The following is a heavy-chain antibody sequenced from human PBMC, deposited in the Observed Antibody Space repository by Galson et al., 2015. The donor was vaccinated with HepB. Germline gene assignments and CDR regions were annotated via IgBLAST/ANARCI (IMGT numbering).Heavy chain of an antibody. V-gene: IGHV1-69*04. Sequence: SVKVSCKASGGTFSSYAISWVRQAPGQGLEWMGRIIPILGIANYAQKFQGRVTITADKSTSTAYMELSSLRSEDTAVYYCARGTYCSSTSCFWFDPWGQGTLVTVSS. J-gene: IGHJ5*02. CDR1: GGTFSSYA. CDR3: ARGTYCSSTSCFWFDP. CDR2: IIPILGIA. D-gene: IGHD2-2*01.